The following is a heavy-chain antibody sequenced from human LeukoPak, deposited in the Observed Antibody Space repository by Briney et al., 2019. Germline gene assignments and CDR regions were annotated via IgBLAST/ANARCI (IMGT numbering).Heavy chain of an antibody. Sequence: GGSLRLSCAASGFTFSSYGRHWVRQAPGKGLEWVAVISYDGRNKYYADSVKGRFTISRDNSKNTLYLQMNSLRAEDTAVYYCAKDSSGGFDYWGQGTLVTVSS. CDR1: GFTFSSYG. D-gene: IGHD2-15*01. CDR2: ISYDGRNK. CDR3: AKDSSGGFDY. J-gene: IGHJ4*02. V-gene: IGHV3-30*18.